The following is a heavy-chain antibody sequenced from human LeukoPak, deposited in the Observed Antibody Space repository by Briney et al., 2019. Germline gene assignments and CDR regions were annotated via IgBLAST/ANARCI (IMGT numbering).Heavy chain of an antibody. CDR1: GGTFSSYA. CDR2: IIPILGIA. Sequence: GASVKVSCKASGGTFSSYAISWVRQAPGQELEWMGRIIPILGIANYAQKFQGRVTITADKSTSTAYMELSSLRSEDTAVYYCARRLYSGYDYVPLIWGQGTLVTVSS. CDR3: ARRLYSGYDYVPLI. J-gene: IGHJ4*02. V-gene: IGHV1-69*04. D-gene: IGHD5-12*01.